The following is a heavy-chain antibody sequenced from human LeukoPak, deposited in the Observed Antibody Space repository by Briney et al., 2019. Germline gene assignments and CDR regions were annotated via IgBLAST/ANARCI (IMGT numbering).Heavy chain of an antibody. Sequence: ASVTVSFKSSGYTFTVYYMHWVRQAPGQGLEWMGWINPKTGGTSYAQKFQGRVTITRDTSISTVNMELSRLTSDDTAVYYCARATAENDHWGQGTLVTVSS. CDR2: INPKTGGT. V-gene: IGHV1-2*02. D-gene: IGHD1-14*01. J-gene: IGHJ4*02. CDR3: ARATAENDH. CDR1: GYTFTVYY.